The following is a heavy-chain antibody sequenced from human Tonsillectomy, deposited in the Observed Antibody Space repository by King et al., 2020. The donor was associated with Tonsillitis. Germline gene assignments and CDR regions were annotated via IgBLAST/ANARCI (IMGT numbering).Heavy chain of an antibody. V-gene: IGHV4-30-2*01. D-gene: IGHD2-15*01. CDR2: IYHSGST. CDR3: AREVVVAATFDY. J-gene: IGHJ4*02. Sequence: QLQESGSGLVKPSQTLSLTCAVSGGSISSGGYSWSWIRQPPGKGLEWIGYIYHSGSTYYNPSLKSRVTISVDRSKNQFSLKLSSVTAADTAVYYCAREVVVAATFDYWGQGTLVTVSS. CDR1: GGSISSGGYS.